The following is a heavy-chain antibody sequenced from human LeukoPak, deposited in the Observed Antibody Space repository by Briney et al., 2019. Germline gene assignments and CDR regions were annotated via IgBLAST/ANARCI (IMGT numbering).Heavy chain of an antibody. J-gene: IGHJ4*02. CDR1: GFTFSTYG. Sequence: GRSLRLSCAASGFTFSTYGMHWVRQAPGKGLEWVAVIWFDGSTKIYEDSVKVRFTISRDDSKNTLYLQMNSLRAEDTAVYYCATEKDSGSSFDYWGQGTLVTVSS. CDR3: ATEKDSGSSFDY. D-gene: IGHD6-13*01. CDR2: IWFDGSTK. V-gene: IGHV3-33*01.